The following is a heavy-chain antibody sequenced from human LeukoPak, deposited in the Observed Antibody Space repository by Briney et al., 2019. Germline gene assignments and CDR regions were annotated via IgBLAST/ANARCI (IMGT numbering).Heavy chain of an antibody. D-gene: IGHD4-17*01. Sequence: PSETLSLTCAVYGGSFSGYYWSWIRQPPGKGLEWIGEINHSGSTNYNPSLKSRVTISVDTSKNQFSLKLSSVTAADTAVYYCAREISPGDYGYWGQGTLVTVSS. CDR1: GGSFSGYY. CDR3: AREISPGDYGY. CDR2: INHSGST. V-gene: IGHV4-34*01. J-gene: IGHJ4*02.